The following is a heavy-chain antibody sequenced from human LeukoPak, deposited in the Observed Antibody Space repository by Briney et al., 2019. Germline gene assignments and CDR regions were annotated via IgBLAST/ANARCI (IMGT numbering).Heavy chain of an antibody. D-gene: IGHD3-10*01. Sequence: GGSLRLSCTASGFTFSSYWMNWVRQAPGKGLEWVANIKPDGSEKYFVDSVKGRFTISRDNAKNSLYLQMNSLRAEDTAVYYCLAAGGYWGQGTLVTVSS. CDR2: IKPDGSEK. CDR3: LAAGGY. J-gene: IGHJ4*02. V-gene: IGHV3-7*01. CDR1: GFTFSSYW.